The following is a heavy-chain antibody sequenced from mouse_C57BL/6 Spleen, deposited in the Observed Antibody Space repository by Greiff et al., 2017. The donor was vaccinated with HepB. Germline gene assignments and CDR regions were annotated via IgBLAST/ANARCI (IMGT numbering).Heavy chain of an antibody. CDR1: GYTFTSYW. Sequence: QVQLKQPGAELVKPGASVKLSCKASGYTFTSYWMQWVKQRPGQGLEWIGEIDPSDSYTNYNQKFKGKATLTVDTSSSTAYMQLSSLTSEDSAVYYCARFDYDPAWFAYWGQGTLVTVSA. V-gene: IGHV1-50*01. CDR2: IDPSDSYT. J-gene: IGHJ3*01. D-gene: IGHD2-4*01. CDR3: ARFDYDPAWFAY.